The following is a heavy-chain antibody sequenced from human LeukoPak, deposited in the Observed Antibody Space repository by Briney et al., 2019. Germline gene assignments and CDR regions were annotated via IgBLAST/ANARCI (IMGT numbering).Heavy chain of an antibody. CDR1: GFTFSSYW. V-gene: IGHV3-74*01. CDR2: INSDGSST. J-gene: IGHJ4*02. CDR3: ARDGAALRYFDWLSRPHYYFDY. Sequence: GGSLRLSCAASGFTFSSYWMHWVRQAPGKGLVWVSRINSDGSSTSYADSVKGRFTISRDNAKNTLYLQMNSLRAEDTAVYYCARDGAALRYFDWLSRPHYYFDYWGQGTLVTVSS. D-gene: IGHD3-9*01.